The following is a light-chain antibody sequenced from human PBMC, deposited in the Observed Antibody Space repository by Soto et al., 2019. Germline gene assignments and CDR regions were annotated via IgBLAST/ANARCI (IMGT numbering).Light chain of an antibody. Sequence: EMVLTQSPGTLSLSTGERATLSCRARQSVSSSYLAWYQQKPGQAPRLHIYGASSRDTGIPDRFSGSVSGTDFTRTISRLEPEDFAVYYCKQYGSSPPTWTFGQATTVEIK. V-gene: IGKV3-20*01. J-gene: IGKJ1*01. CDR1: QSVSSSY. CDR2: GAS. CDR3: KQYGSSPPTWT.